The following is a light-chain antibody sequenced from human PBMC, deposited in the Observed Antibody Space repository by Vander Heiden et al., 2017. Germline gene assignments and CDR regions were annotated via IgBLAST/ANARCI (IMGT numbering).Light chain of an antibody. Sequence: DIVMSQCPDPLAVSLGERATINCKSSQSVLYSSNNKNYLAWYQQKPGQPPKLLIYWASIRQSGVPDRFSGSGSGTDFTLTISRLQAEDVAVYFCQQYDSTPFTFGPGTKVDLK. CDR1: QSVLYSSNNKNY. CDR3: QQYDSTPFT. V-gene: IGKV4-1*01. CDR2: WAS. J-gene: IGKJ3*01.